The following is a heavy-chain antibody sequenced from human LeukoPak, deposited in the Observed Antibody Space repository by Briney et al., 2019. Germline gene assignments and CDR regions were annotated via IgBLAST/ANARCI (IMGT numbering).Heavy chain of an antibody. CDR3: AREGGKDFDY. CDR1: GFAFSSYG. D-gene: IGHD1-26*01. V-gene: IGHV3-48*04. J-gene: IGHJ4*02. Sequence: PGGSLRLSCAASGFAFSSYGVNWVRQAPGKGLEWVSYISSSSTLIYYGDSVKGRFTISRDNAKNSLFLQMNSLRVEDTAVYYCAREGGKDFDYWGQGTLVTVSS. CDR2: ISSSSTLI.